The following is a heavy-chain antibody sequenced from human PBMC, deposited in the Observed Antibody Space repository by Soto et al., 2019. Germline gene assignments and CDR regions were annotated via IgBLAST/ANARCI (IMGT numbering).Heavy chain of an antibody. D-gene: IGHD3-3*01. CDR2: ISGSGGST. J-gene: IGHJ4*02. CDR1: GFTFSSYA. V-gene: IGHV3-23*01. CDR3: AKPPVLRFLEWLLSFYYFDY. Sequence: GGSLRLSCAASGFTFSSYAMSWVRQAPGKGLEWVSAISGSGGSTYYADSVKGRFTISRDNSKNTLYLQMNSLRAEDTAVYYCAKPPVLRFLEWLLSFYYFDYWGQGTLVTVSS.